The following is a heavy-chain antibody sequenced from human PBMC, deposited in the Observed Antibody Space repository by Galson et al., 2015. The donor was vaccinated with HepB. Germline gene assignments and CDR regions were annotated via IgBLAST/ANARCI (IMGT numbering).Heavy chain of an antibody. CDR1: GFTFSSYS. CDR2: ISSSSSTI. V-gene: IGHV3-48*02. D-gene: IGHD6-19*01. J-gene: IGHJ1*01. CDR3: ARDADSSGWSGYFQH. Sequence: SLRLSCAASGFTFSSYSMNWVRQAPGKRLQWVSYISSSSSTIYYADSVKGRFTISRDKAKNSLYPQMNSLRDEDTAVYYCARDADSSGWSGYFQHWGQGTLVTVSS.